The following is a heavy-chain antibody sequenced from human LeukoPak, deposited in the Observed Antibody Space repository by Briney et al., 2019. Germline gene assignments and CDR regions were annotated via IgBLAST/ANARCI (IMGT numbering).Heavy chain of an antibody. CDR1: GYTFTGYY. V-gene: IGHV1-2*02. Sequence: ASVKVSCKASGYTFTGYYVYWVRQAPGQGLEWMGWINPNSGDTNYAQKFQGRITMTRDTSISTAYMELSSLRSDDTAMYYCARDKAVTTERTQYFHHWGQGTLVTVSS. CDR2: INPNSGDT. CDR3: ARDKAVTTERTQYFHH. J-gene: IGHJ1*01. D-gene: IGHD4-11*01.